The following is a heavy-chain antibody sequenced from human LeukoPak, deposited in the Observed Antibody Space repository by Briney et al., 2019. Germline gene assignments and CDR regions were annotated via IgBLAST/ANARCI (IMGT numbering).Heavy chain of an antibody. CDR3: ARVQGLSSRPFDY. CDR2: IYYRGGST. Sequence: SETLSLTCTVSGGSISSGGYHWSWIRQHPGKGLEWIGYIYYRGGSTYYNPSLKSRVTISVDTSKNQFSLKLSSVTAADTAVYYCARVQGLSSRPFDYWGQGTLVTVSS. D-gene: IGHD3-10*01. V-gene: IGHV4-31*03. J-gene: IGHJ4*02. CDR1: GGSISSGGYH.